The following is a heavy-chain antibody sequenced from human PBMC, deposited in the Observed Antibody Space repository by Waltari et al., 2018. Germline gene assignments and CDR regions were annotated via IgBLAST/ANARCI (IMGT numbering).Heavy chain of an antibody. CDR3: ATYIGASVGTAAFDV. J-gene: IGHJ3*01. Sequence: QLQLQESGPGLVKPSETLSLTCSVSGVSLTSNRHYWGWIRQPPGQGLEWIGTMSYSGATYSSPSLQSRVTISRDTSKNLLSLKLGSVTAADTAVYYCATYIGASVGTAAFDVWGLGTMVTVSS. CDR2: MSYSGAT. D-gene: IGHD5-12*01. CDR1: GVSLTSNRHY. V-gene: IGHV4-39*01.